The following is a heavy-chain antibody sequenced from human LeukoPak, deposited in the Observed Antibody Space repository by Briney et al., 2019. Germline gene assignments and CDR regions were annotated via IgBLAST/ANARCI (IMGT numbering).Heavy chain of an antibody. CDR2: IIPIFGIA. V-gene: IGHV1-69*04. CDR3: ARINDYGDYGSDY. J-gene: IGHJ4*02. D-gene: IGHD4-17*01. Sequence: SVKVSCKASGGTFSSYAISWVRQAPGQGLEWMGRIIPIFGIANYAQRFQGRVTITADKSTSTAYMELSSLRSEDTAVYYCARINDYGDYGSDYWGQGTLVTVSS. CDR1: GGTFSSYA.